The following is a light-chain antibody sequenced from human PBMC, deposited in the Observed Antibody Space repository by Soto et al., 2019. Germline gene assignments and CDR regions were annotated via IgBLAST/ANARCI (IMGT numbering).Light chain of an antibody. J-gene: IGKJ1*01. CDR2: GAS. CDR1: QSVSSN. V-gene: IGKV3-15*01. CDR3: QQYNNWPRT. Sequence: EIVLTQSPGTLSLSPGEGATLSCRASQSVSSNYLAWYQQKPGQAPRLLIYGASTRANGIPARFSGSGSGTEFTLTISSLQSEDFAVYYCQQYNNWPRTFGQGTKVDIK.